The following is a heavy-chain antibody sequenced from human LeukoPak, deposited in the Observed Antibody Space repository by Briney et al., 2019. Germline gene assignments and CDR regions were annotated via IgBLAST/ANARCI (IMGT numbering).Heavy chain of an antibody. J-gene: IGHJ5*02. CDR3: ARGYCSGGSCFGWFDP. CDR2: IYYSGST. V-gene: IGHV4-39*01. D-gene: IGHD2-15*01. CDR1: GGSLSSSSYY. Sequence: PSDTLSLTCAVSGGSLSSSSYYWGWIRQPPGKGLEWIGSIYYSGSTYYNPSLKSRVTISVDTSKNQFSLKLSSVTAADTAVYYCARGYCSGGSCFGWFDPWGQGTLVTVSS.